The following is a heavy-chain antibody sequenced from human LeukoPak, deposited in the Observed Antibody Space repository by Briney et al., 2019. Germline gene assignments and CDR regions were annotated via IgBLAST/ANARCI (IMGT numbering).Heavy chain of an antibody. V-gene: IGHV3-23*01. CDR2: ITGRGSAT. D-gene: IGHD2/OR15-2a*01. J-gene: IGHJ4*02. CDR1: GFTFSGYA. CDR3: ARSGERRRPYFFLQ. Sequence: PGGSLRLSCAASGFTFSGYAMSWVRQAPGKGLEWVSGITGRGSATYYADSVKGQFTISRANAKNTLYLHMNSLRLENTAVYYYARSGERRRPYFFLQGGQGTLVTVSS.